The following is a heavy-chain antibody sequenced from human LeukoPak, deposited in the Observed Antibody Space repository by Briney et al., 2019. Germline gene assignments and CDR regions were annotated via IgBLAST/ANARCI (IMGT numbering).Heavy chain of an antibody. CDR3: AREETATIAGIL. CDR2: IYYSGST. CDR1: GGSISSYY. D-gene: IGHD5-24*01. V-gene: IGHV4-59*01. J-gene: IGHJ4*02. Sequence: PSETLSLTCTASGGSISSYYWSWVRQPPGKGLEWVGYIYYSGSTNYNPSLKSRVTISLATSKNQFSLKLSSVTAADTAVYYCAREETATIAGILWGQGTLVTVSS.